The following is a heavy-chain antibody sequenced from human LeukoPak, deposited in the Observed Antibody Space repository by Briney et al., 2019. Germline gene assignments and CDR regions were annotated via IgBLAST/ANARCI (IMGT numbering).Heavy chain of an antibody. CDR3: TRAYSDSTGSTLGY. CDR1: GFTFGDYG. J-gene: IGHJ4*02. V-gene: IGHV3-49*04. D-gene: IGHD3-22*01. CDR2: IRKKGFGGTT. Sequence: LGGSLRLSCTGSGFTFGDYGMSWVRQAPGKGLEWVSFIRKKGFGGTTEYAASVKGRFTISRDDSRSVAYLQMDSLKTEDTAVYYCTRAYSDSTGSTLGYWGQGTLVAVSS.